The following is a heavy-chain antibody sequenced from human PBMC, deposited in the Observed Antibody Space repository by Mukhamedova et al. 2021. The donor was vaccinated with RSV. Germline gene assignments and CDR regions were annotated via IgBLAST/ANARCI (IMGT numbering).Heavy chain of an antibody. V-gene: IGHV4-38-2*02. J-gene: IGHJ5*01. CDR2: IDHSGTT. Sequence: GWIRQPPGKGLEWIGSIDHSGTTYYAPSLKSRVTISVDTSKNQFSLKLNFLTAADTAVYYCARDIPSGRFDSWGQGTLVTVSS. D-gene: IGHD1-26*01. CDR3: ARDIPSGRFDS.